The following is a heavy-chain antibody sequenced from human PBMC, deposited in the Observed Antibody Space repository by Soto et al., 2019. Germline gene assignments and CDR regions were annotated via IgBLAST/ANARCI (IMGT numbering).Heavy chain of an antibody. D-gene: IGHD1-1*01. CDR3: ARDHAVPSQRYYYYYMDV. CDR2: IYYSGRT. Sequence: QVQLQESGPGLVKPSETLSLTCTVSGGSISSYYWSWIRQPPGKGLEWIGYIYYSGRTNYNPSLMIRVTLSLDTSKNQCSLKLSSVTAADTAVYYCARDHAVPSQRYYYYYMDVWGKGTTVTVSS. J-gene: IGHJ6*03. V-gene: IGHV4-59*01. CDR1: GGSISSYY.